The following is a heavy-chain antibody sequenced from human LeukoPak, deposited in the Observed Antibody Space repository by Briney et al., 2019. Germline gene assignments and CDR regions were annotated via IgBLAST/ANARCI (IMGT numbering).Heavy chain of an antibody. CDR2: ISSSSSYI. V-gene: IGHV3-21*01. J-gene: IGHJ6*02. CDR3: ARDLESYYYYGMDV. Sequence: GGSLRLSCAASGVTFSSYSMNWVRQAPGKGLEWVSSISSSSSYIYYADSVKGRFTISRDNAKNSLYLQMNSLRAEDTAVYYCARDLESYYYYGMDVWGQGTTGTVSS. CDR1: GVTFSSYS.